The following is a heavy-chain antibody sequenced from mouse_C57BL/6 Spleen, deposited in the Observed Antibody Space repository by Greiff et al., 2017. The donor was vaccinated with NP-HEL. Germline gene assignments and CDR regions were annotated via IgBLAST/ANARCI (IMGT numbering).Heavy chain of an antibody. V-gene: IGHV3-6*01. Sequence: VQLQQSGPGLVKPSQSLSLTCSVTGYSITSGYYWNWIRQFPGNKLEWMGYISYDGSNNYNPSLKNRISITRDTSKNQFFLKLNSVTTEDTATYYCARGGYDYHYYAMDYWGQGTSVTVSS. J-gene: IGHJ4*01. CDR1: GYSITSGYY. CDR3: ARGGYDYHYYAMDY. CDR2: ISYDGSN. D-gene: IGHD2-4*01.